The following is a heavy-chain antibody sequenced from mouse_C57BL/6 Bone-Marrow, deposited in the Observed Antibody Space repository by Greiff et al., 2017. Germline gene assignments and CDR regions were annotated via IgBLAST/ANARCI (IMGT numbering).Heavy chain of an antibody. CDR2: IYPGDGDT. D-gene: IGHD1-1*01. Sequence: QVQLQQSGPELVKPGASVKISCKASGYAFSSSWMNWVKQRPGKGLEWIGRIYPGDGDTNYNGKFKGKATLTADKSYSTAYMQRSSLTSEDSAVYFCASYYGSSSGGYFDVWGTGTTVTVSS. CDR1: GYAFSSSW. CDR3: ASYYGSSSGGYFDV. V-gene: IGHV1-82*01. J-gene: IGHJ1*03.